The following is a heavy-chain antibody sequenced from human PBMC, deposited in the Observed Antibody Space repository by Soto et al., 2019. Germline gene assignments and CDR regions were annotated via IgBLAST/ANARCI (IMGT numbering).Heavy chain of an antibody. CDR1: GYTFTSYA. J-gene: IGHJ6*03. CDR2: INAGNGNT. CDR3: AREVVPADTSMGNGKRYYYYYYMDV. V-gene: IGHV1-3*01. D-gene: IGHD2-2*01. Sequence: GASVKVSCKASGYTFTSYAMHWVRQAPGQRLEWMGWINAGNGNTKYSQKFQGRVTITRDTSASTAYMELSSLRSEDTAVYYCAREVVPADTSMGNGKRYYYYYYMDVWGKGTTVTVSS.